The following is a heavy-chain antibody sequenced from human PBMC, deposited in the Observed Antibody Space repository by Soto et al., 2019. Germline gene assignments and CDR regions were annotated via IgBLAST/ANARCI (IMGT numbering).Heavy chain of an antibody. V-gene: IGHV3-13*01. CDR1: GFTLSSYD. D-gene: IGHD5-18*01. J-gene: IGHJ6*04. Sequence: GGAPRLSCAAPGFTLSSYDMHWVRQATGKGLEWVSAIGTAGDTYYPGSVKGRFTISRENAKNSLYLQMNSLRAEDTAVYYCARDPTTDDTDYGMDVWGKGTTVTVAS. CDR2: IGTAGDT. CDR3: ARDPTTDDTDYGMDV.